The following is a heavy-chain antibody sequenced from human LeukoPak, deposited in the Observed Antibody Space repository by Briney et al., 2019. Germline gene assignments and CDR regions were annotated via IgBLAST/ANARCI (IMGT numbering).Heavy chain of an antibody. CDR3: ARWGTYASTSNWFDP. CDR2: IYNSGST. D-gene: IGHD2-2*01. V-gene: IGHV4-39*07. Sequence: PSETLSLTCNVSGDSISRSRHFWAWIRQSPGRGLEWIGYIYNSGSTYYNPSLKSRVTISVDTSKNQFSLRLSSVTAADTAVYYCARWGTYASTSNWFDPWGQGTLVTVSS. J-gene: IGHJ5*02. CDR1: GDSISRSRHF.